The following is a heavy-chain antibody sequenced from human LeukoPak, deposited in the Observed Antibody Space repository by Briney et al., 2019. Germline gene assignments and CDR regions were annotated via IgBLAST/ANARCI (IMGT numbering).Heavy chain of an antibody. CDR3: ARDYDYVWGSYRPFLDY. CDR1: GFTFSSYS. Sequence: QPGGSLRLSCAASGFTFSSYSMNWVRQAPGKGLEWVSYISSSSSTIYYADSVEGRFTISRDNAKNSLYLQMNGLRAEDTAVYYCARDYDYVWGSYRPFLDYWGQGTLVTVSS. CDR2: ISSSSSTI. D-gene: IGHD3-16*02. V-gene: IGHV3-48*01. J-gene: IGHJ4*02.